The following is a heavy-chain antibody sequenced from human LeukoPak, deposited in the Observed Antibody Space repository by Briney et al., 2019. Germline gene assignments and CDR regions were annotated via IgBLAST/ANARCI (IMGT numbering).Heavy chain of an antibody. CDR2: INRDGSQK. V-gene: IGHV3-7*01. D-gene: IGHD6-19*01. J-gene: IGHJ2*01. CDR3: AREALSGSGWQAHFDL. CDR1: GFSLSAYW. Sequence: GGSLRLSCAASGFSLSAYWMTWVRQAPGKGLEWVANINRDGSQKNHVDSVKGRFTISRDNAENSLFLQMNSLTAEDTAVYYCAREALSGSGWQAHFDLWGRGTLVTVSS.